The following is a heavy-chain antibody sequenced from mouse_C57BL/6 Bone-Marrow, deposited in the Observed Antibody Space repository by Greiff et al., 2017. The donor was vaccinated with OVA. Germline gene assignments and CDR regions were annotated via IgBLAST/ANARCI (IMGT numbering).Heavy chain of an antibody. CDR2: IDPENGDT. CDR1: GFNIKDDY. V-gene: IGHV14-4*01. J-gene: IGHJ2*01. D-gene: IGHD2-2*01. CDR3: TRLLWLRPRGLDY. Sequence: EVQLQQSGAELVRPGASVKLSCTASGFNIKDDYMHWVKQRPEQGLEWIGWIDPENGDTEYASKFQGKATITADTSSNTAYLQLSSLTSDDTAVYYCTRLLWLRPRGLDYWGQGTTLTVSS.